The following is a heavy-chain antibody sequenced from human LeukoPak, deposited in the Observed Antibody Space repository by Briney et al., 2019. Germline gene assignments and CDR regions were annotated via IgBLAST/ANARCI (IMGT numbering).Heavy chain of an antibody. Sequence: SETLSLTCAVYGESFSGFYWSWVRQSPDKGLEWIGQIKHSGITNYNPSLKSRVTISVDTSKNQFSLKLTSVTAADTAVYYCARRVGQTTTIDYWGQGTLVTVSS. V-gene: IGHV4-34*01. D-gene: IGHD4-11*01. J-gene: IGHJ4*02. CDR3: ARRVGQTTTIDY. CDR1: GESFSGFY. CDR2: IKHSGIT.